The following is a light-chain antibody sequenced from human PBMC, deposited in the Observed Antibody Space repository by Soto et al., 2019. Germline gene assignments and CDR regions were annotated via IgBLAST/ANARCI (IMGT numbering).Light chain of an antibody. V-gene: IGKV1-33*01. Sequence: DIQMTQSPSALSASVGDRVTITCQASQDISDVLNWYQKQPGKAHKXLIYDASKLQTGVPSRFSVHVSGNDFTFIICGLQPDDSGTYYCQQLYDLPITFGQGRRLEN. CDR1: QDISDV. J-gene: IGKJ5*01. CDR2: DAS. CDR3: QQLYDLPIT.